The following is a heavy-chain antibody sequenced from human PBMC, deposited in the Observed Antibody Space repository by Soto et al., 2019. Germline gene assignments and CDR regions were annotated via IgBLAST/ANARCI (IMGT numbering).Heavy chain of an antibody. J-gene: IGHJ4*02. D-gene: IGHD2-2*01. CDR2: ISTSGSTV. V-gene: IGHV3-48*03. Sequence: EVQLVESGGALVQPGGSLRLSCAASRFTFSTYEMNWVRQAPGKGLEWVSYISTSGSTVYYADSVKGRFTISRDNTRNSLYLRMNSLRDEDTALYYCVRYCSTTLCNGVATRTFDYWGQGTLVTVSS. CDR1: RFTFSTYE. CDR3: VRYCSTTLCNGVATRTFDY.